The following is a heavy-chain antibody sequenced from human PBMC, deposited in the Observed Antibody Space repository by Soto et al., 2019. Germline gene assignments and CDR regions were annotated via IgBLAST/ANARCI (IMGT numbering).Heavy chain of an antibody. CDR1: GFTFSSYA. V-gene: IGHV3-23*01. CDR2: INGGDGST. Sequence: EVQLLESGGGLVQPGGSLRLSCAASGFTFSSYAMSWVRQAPGKGLEWVSTINGGDGSTYYGDPVKGRFTISRDDSKNTLYLQMNSLRAEDTAGYYCAKIPIMTTVTHYFDYWGQGTLVTVSS. J-gene: IGHJ4*02. CDR3: AKIPIMTTVTHYFDY. D-gene: IGHD4-17*01.